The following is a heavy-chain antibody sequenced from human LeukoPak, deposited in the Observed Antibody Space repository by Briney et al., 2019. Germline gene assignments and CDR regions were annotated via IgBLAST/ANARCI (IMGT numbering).Heavy chain of an antibody. D-gene: IGHD3-22*01. J-gene: IGHJ5*02. CDR3: ARGTYYYDSSGYPPHWFDP. V-gene: IGHV4-39*01. CDR1: GGSISSSSYY. CDR2: IYYSGST. Sequence: SETLSLTCTVSGGSISSSSYYWGWIRQPPGKGLEWIGSIYYSGSTYYNPSLKSRVTISVDTSKNQFSLKLSSVTAADTAVYYCARGTYYYDSSGYPPHWFDPWGQGTLVTASS.